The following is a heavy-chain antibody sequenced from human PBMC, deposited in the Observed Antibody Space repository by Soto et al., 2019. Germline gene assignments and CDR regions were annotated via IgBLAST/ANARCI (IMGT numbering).Heavy chain of an antibody. Sequence: SVKVSCKASGGTFSSYAISWVRQAPGQGLEWMGGIIPIFGTANYAQKFQGRVTITADESTSTAYMELSSLRSEDTAVYYCARPNCISTSCYVFYFDYWGQGTLVTVSS. CDR1: GGTFSSYA. CDR2: IIPIFGTA. J-gene: IGHJ4*02. V-gene: IGHV1-69*13. D-gene: IGHD2-2*01. CDR3: ARPNCISTSCYVFYFDY.